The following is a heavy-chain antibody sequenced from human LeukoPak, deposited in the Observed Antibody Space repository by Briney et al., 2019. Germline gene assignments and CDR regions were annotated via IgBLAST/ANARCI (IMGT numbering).Heavy chain of an antibody. D-gene: IGHD1-14*01. J-gene: IGHJ4*02. CDR2: FYSGGDR. Sequence: GGSLRLSCAASGFTLSTNYMSWVRQAPGKGLEWVSVFYSGGDRYYADSVKGRFTISRDNSKNTLYLQMNSLRAEDTAVYYCAKVAGFRILPEDYWGQGTLVTVSS. CDR1: GFTLSTNY. CDR3: AKVAGFRILPEDY. V-gene: IGHV3-53*01.